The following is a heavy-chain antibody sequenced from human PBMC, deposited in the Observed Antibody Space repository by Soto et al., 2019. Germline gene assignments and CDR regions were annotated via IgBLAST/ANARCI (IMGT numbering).Heavy chain of an antibody. D-gene: IGHD6-6*01. CDR1: GYSFTSYW. CDR2: IDPSDSYT. V-gene: IGHV5-10-1*01. Sequence: GESLKISCKGSGYSFTSYWISWVRQMPGKGLEWMGRIDPSDSYTNYSPSFQGHVTISADKSISTAYLQWSSPKASDTAIYYCAVDESIDKWFDPWGQGTPVTVSS. J-gene: IGHJ5*02. CDR3: AVDESIDKWFDP.